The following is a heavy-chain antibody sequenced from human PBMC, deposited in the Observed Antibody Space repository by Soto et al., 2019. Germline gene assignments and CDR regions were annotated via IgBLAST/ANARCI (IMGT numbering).Heavy chain of an antibody. V-gene: IGHV4-59*08. D-gene: IGHD1-26*01. J-gene: IGHJ6*03. CDR3: ARHFLGADYYYYMEV. Sequence: SETLSLTCTVSGGSISSYYWSWILQPPGKGLEWIGYIYYSGSTNYNPSLKSRVTISVDTSKNQFSLKLSSVTAADTAVYYCARHFLGADYYYYMEVWGKGTTVTVSS. CDR2: IYYSGST. CDR1: GGSISSYY.